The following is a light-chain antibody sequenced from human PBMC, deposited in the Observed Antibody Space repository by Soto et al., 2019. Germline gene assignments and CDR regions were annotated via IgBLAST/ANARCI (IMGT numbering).Light chain of an antibody. CDR2: GNT. CDR1: RSNIGAGYD. V-gene: IGLV1-40*01. CDR3: QSFDSRLSGSV. Sequence: QSVLTQPPSVSGAPGQRVTISCTGSRSNIGAGYDVHWYQQLPGTAPKLPIYGNTNRPSGVPDRFSGSQSGASASLAITGLQADDEADYYCQSFDSRLSGSVFGTGTKVTVL. J-gene: IGLJ1*01.